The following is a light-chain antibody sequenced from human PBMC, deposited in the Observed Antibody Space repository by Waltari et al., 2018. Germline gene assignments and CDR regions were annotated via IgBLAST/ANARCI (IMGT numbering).Light chain of an antibody. CDR1: QTISSY. J-gene: IGKJ4*01. Sequence: DIQMTQSPSSLSASVGDRVTITCRASQTISSYLAWYQQKPGKVPKLLIYAASSLESGVPSRFSGSGSGTEFTLTISSLQPEDFATYYCQQHNSHPPLTFGGGTKVEIK. V-gene: IGKV1-17*03. CDR3: QQHNSHPPLT. CDR2: AAS.